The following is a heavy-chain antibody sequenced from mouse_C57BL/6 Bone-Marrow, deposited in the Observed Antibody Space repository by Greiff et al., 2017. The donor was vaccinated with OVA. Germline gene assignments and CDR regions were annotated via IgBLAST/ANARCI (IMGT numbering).Heavy chain of an antibody. CDR3: ARADGYYERGYAMDY. Sequence: EVKLQESGPGLVKPSQSLSLTCSVTGYSITSGYYWNWIRQFPGNKLEWMGYISYDGSNNYNPSLKNRISITRDTSKNQFFLKLNSVTTEDTATYYCARADGYYERGYAMDYWGQGTSVTVSS. CDR1: GYSITSGYY. D-gene: IGHD2-3*01. J-gene: IGHJ4*01. CDR2: ISYDGSN. V-gene: IGHV3-6*01.